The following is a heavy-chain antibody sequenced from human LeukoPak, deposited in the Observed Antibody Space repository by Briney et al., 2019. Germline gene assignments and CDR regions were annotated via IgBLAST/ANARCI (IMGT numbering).Heavy chain of an antibody. J-gene: IGHJ5*02. Sequence: SETLSLTCTVSGGSISSSSYYWGWIRQPPGKGLEWIGSIYYSGSTYYNPSLKSRVTISVDTSKNQFSLKLSSVTAADTAVYYCARLNRFDPWGQGTLVTVSS. CDR1: GGSISSSSYY. CDR2: IYYSGST. CDR3: ARLNRFDP. V-gene: IGHV4-39*01.